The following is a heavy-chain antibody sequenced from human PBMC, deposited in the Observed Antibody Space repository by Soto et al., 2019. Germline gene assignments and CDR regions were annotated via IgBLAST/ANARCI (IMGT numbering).Heavy chain of an antibody. CDR2: ISHSGST. D-gene: IGHD1-26*01. CDR3: ERVTVGATTARYYYGMDV. CDR1: GGSFSGYY. Sequence: TSETLSLSCAVYGGSFSGYYWSWIRQPPGKGLEWIGEISHSGSTNYNPSLKSRVTISVDTSKNQFSLKLSSVTAADTAVYYCERVTVGATTARYYYGMDVWGQGTTVTVSS. V-gene: IGHV4-34*01. J-gene: IGHJ6*02.